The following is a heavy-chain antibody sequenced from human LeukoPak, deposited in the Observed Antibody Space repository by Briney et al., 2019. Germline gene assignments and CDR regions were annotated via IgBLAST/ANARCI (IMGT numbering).Heavy chain of an antibody. CDR2: IYYSGST. V-gene: IGHV4-59*01. CDR3: ARTGRIAVAGPDY. Sequence: SETRSLTCTVSGGSISSYYWSWIRQPPGKGLEWIGYIYYSGSTNYNPSLKSRVTISVDTSKNQFSLKLSSVTAADTAVYYCARTGRIAVAGPDYWGQGTLVTVSS. D-gene: IGHD6-19*01. J-gene: IGHJ4*02. CDR1: GGSISSYY.